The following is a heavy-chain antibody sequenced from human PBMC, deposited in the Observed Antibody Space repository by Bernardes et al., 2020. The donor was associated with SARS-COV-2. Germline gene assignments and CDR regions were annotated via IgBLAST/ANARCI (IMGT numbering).Heavy chain of an antibody. CDR1: GGSISSYN. V-gene: IGHV4-59*01. CDR2: IYNSGST. D-gene: IGHD1-26*01. CDR3: ARDLPKWGETWYFDL. J-gene: IGHJ2*01. Sequence: SETLSLTCTVSGGSISSYNWSWIRQPPGKGLEWIGQIYNSGSTNYNPSLKSRVTISVDTSKKQFSLKLSAVTAADTAVYYCARDLPKWGETWYFDLWGRGTLVAVSS.